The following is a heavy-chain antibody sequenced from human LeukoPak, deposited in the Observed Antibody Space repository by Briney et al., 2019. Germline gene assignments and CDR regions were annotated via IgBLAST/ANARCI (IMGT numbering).Heavy chain of an antibody. CDR2: INHSGST. V-gene: IGHV4-34*01. Sequence: XXRQPPGXXXXXXGEINHSGSTNYNPSLKSRVTISVDTSKNQFSLKLSSVTAADTAVYYCARGRYCSSTSCPRLYYGMDVWGQGTTVTVSS. J-gene: IGHJ6*02. CDR3: ARGRYCSSTSCPRLYYGMDV. D-gene: IGHD2-2*01.